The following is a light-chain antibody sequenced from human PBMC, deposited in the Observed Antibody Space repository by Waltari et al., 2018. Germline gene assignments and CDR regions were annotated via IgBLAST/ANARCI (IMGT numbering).Light chain of an antibody. V-gene: IGKV4-1*01. CDR1: QSVLYSSNNKNY. CDR2: WAS. J-gene: IGKJ2*01. CDR3: QQYYSTPMYT. Sequence: DIVMTQSPDSLAVSLGERATIHCKSSQSVLYSSNNKNYLAWYQQKPGQPPKLLIYWASTRESGVPYRFSGSGSGTDFTLTISSLQAEDVAVYYCQQYYSTPMYTFGQGTKLEIK.